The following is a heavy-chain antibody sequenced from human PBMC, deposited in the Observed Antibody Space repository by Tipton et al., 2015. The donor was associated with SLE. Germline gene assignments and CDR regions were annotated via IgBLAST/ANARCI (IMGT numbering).Heavy chain of an antibody. CDR3: ARDGYDSSGYLNWFDP. CDR1: GYSISSGYY. CDR2: IYHSGST. J-gene: IGHJ5*02. V-gene: IGHV4-38-2*02. Sequence: TLSLTCTVSGYSISSGYYWGWIRQPPGKGLEWIGSIYHSGSTYYNPSLKSRVTISVDTSKNQFSLTRSSVTAADTAVYYCARDGYDSSGYLNWFDPWGQGTLVTVSS. D-gene: IGHD3-22*01.